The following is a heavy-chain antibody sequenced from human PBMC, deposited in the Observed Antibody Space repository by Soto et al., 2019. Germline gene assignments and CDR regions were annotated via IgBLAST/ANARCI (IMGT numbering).Heavy chain of an antibody. V-gene: IGHV1-46*01. D-gene: IGHD3-22*01. J-gene: IGHJ4*02. Sequence: QVQLVQSGAEVKKPGASVKVSCKASGYTFTSYYMHWVRQAPGQGLEWMGIINPSGGSTSYAQKFQGRVTMTRDTSTSTVYMELSSLRSEDTAVYYCARVQYYYDSGGYYYFDYWGQGTLVTVSS. CDR1: GYTFTSYY. CDR2: INPSGGST. CDR3: ARVQYYYDSGGYYYFDY.